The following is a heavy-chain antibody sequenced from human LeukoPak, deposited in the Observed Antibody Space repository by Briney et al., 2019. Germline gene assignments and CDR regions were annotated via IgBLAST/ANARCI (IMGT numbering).Heavy chain of an antibody. CDR1: GGSISSYY. D-gene: IGHD2-2*01. Sequence: SATLSLTCTVSGGSISSYYWSWIRQPPGKGLEWIGYIYYSGSTNYNPSLKSRVTISVDTSKNQFSLKLSSVTAADTAVYYCARHALHCSSTSCYASYYVDVWGKGTTVTVSS. J-gene: IGHJ6*03. V-gene: IGHV4-59*08. CDR3: ARHALHCSSTSCYASYYVDV. CDR2: IYYSGST.